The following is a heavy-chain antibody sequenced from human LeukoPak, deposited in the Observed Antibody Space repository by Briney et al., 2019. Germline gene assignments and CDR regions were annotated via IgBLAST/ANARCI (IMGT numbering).Heavy chain of an antibody. D-gene: IGHD3-16*01. J-gene: IGHJ4*02. CDR1: GFTFSKVW. CDR3: TAGGGGTYSSDF. V-gene: IGHV3-15*01. CDR2: CKSNADGGTS. Sequence: GGSLRLSCTGSGFTFSKVWVSWVRQAPGKGLEWVGRCKSNADGGTSDYGAPGQGRFTISRDDSKKTLFLQMTSLEVEDTAVYFCTAGGGGTYSSDFWGQGTLVTVAS.